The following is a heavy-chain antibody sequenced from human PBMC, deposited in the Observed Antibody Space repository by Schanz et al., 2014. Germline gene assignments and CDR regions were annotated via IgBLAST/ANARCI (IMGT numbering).Heavy chain of an antibody. D-gene: IGHD4-17*01. CDR2: ISGRGGRT. V-gene: IGHV3-23*04. CDR3: AKDCPSDYGDHCFDF. CDR1: GFTVTSYY. Sequence: EMQLVESGGGLIQPGGSLRLSCAASGFTVTSYYMSWVRQAPGKGLEWVSAISGRGGRTYYADSVKGRFTISRDNSKNTLYLQMNSLRAEDTAVYYCAKDCPSDYGDHCFDFWGQGTLVTVSS. J-gene: IGHJ4*02.